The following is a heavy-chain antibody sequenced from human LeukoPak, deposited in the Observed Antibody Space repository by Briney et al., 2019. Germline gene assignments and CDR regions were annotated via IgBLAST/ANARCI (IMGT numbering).Heavy chain of an antibody. CDR1: GGSISSGSYY. J-gene: IGHJ6*04. CDR2: IYTSGST. CDR3: ARGAIQLWLGMDV. D-gene: IGHD5-18*01. Sequence: KPSQTLSLTCTVSGGSISSGSYYWGWIRQPAGKGLEWIGRIYTSGSTNYNPSLKSRVTISVDTSKNQFSLKLSSVTAADTAVYYCARGAIQLWLGMDVWGKGTTVTISS. V-gene: IGHV4-61*02.